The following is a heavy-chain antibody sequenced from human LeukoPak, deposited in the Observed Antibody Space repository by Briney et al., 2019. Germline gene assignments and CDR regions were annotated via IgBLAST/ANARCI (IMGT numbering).Heavy chain of an antibody. V-gene: IGHV3-48*03. CDR2: ISSSGSTI. J-gene: IGHJ4*02. D-gene: IGHD3-9*01. Sequence: GGSLRLSYAASGFTFSSYEMNWVRQAPGKGLEWVSYISSSGSTIYYADSVKGRFTISGDDSKYTLYLQMNSLRAEDTAVYYCARVEDYDISTGFDYWGQGTLVTVSS. CDR3: ARVEDYDISTGFDY. CDR1: GFTFSSYE.